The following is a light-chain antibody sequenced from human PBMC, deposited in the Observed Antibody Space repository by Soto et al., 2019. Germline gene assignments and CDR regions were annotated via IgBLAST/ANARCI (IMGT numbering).Light chain of an antibody. CDR2: LNSDGSH. J-gene: IGLJ2*01. CDR3: QSWGTGTYVV. Sequence: QLVLTQSPSASASLGASVKLTCTLSSGHSSYAIAWHQQQPEKGPRYLMKLNSDGSHSKGDGLPDRFSGSSSGAERYLTIPSLPSEDEADSYCQSWGTGTYVVFGGGTKLPV. CDR1: SGHSSYA. V-gene: IGLV4-69*01.